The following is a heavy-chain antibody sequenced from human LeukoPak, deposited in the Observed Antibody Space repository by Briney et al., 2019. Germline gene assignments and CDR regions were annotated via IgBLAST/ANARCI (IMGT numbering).Heavy chain of an antibody. CDR3: ARVAFDSDFYDSSCLSVNWFGP. J-gene: IGHJ5*02. CDR1: GGTFSSYA. CDR2: IIPILGIA. V-gene: IGHV1-69*04. D-gene: IGHD3-22*01. Sequence: ASVKVSCKASGGTFSSYAISWVRQAPGQGLEWMGRIIPILGIANYAQKFQGRVTITADKSTSTAYMELSSLRSEDTAVYYCARVAFDSDFYDSSCLSVNWFGPWGQGNLVNVSS.